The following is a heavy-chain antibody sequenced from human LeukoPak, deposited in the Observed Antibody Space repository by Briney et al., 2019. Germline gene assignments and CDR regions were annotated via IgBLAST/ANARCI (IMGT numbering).Heavy chain of an antibody. Sequence: GGSLRLSCAASGFTFISYGMHWVRQAPGKGLEGGAFIRYDGSNKYYADSVKCRFTISRHNSKNPLYLQMNSLRAEDTAVYYCAKDRYCSSTSCYSYYYMDVWGKGTTVTVSS. CDR2: IRYDGSNK. D-gene: IGHD2-2*01. V-gene: IGHV3-30*02. J-gene: IGHJ6*03. CDR3: AKDRYCSSTSCYSYYYMDV. CDR1: GFTFISYG.